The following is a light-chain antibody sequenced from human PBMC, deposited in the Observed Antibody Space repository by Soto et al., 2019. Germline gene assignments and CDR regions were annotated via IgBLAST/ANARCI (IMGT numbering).Light chain of an antibody. Sequence: DIVMTQSPLSLPVTPGEPASISCRSSQSLLHGTGYNYLDWYLQKPGQSPQLLIQLGSMRASGVPDRVSGRGSSTDFTLEISKGEAWDVWVFFWMPGLETPVTFGPGTKVDI. J-gene: IGKJ3*01. V-gene: IGKV2-28*01. CDR2: LGS. CDR1: QSLLHGTGYNY. CDR3: MPGLETPVT.